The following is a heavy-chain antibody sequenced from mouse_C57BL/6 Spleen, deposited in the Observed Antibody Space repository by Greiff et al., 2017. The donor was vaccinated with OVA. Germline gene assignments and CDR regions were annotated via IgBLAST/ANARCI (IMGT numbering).Heavy chain of an antibody. CDR3: ARGYDGSTPDY. CDR2: IGPNSGGT. J-gene: IGHJ2*01. Sequence: VQLQQPGAELVKPGASVTLSCKASGYTFTSYWMHWVKQRPGRGLEWIGRIGPNSGGTKYNEKFKSKAKLTVDKHSSTAYMQLSSLTSEDSAVYYCARGYDGSTPDYWGKGTTLTVSS. D-gene: IGHD1-1*01. V-gene: IGHV1-72*01. CDR1: GYTFTSYW.